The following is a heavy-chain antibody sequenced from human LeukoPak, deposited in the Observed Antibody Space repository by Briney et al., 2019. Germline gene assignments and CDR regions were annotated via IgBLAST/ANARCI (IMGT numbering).Heavy chain of an antibody. CDR3: ASIGERYLQTEHYFHH. J-gene: IGHJ1*01. V-gene: IGHV3-30*04. CDR2: ISYDESNK. D-gene: IGHD3-3*01. CDR1: GLTFSDYA. Sequence: PGGSLRLSCAASGLTFSDYAMHWVRQAPGKGLEWVAIISYDESNKYYADSVKDRFTISRDNSKNTLYLQMNSLRAEDTAVYYCASIGERYLQTEHYFHHWGQGTLVTVSS.